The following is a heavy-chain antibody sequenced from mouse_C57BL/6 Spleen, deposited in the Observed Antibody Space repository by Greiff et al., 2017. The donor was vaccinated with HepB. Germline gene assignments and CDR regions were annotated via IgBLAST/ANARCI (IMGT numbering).Heavy chain of an antibody. D-gene: IGHD2-4*01. J-gene: IGHJ2*01. Sequence: QVHVKQSGAELVRPGTSVKVSCKASGYAFTNYLIEWVKQRPGQGLEWIGVINPGSGGTNYNEKFKGKATLTADKSSSTAYMQLSSLTSEDSAVDFCAYDYDEGGFDYWGQGTTLTVSS. V-gene: IGHV1-54*01. CDR1: GYAFTNYL. CDR3: AYDYDEGGFDY. CDR2: INPGSGGT.